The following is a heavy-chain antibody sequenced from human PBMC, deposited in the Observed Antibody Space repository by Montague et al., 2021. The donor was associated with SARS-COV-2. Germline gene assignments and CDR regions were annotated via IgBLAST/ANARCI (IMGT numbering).Heavy chain of an antibody. D-gene: IGHD6-13*01. CDR1: GGFISSGNW. CDR2: IFHNGAA. CDR3: ARDFVAAVPDRFDS. J-gene: IGHJ4*02. V-gene: IGHV4/OR15-8*02. Sequence: SETLSLTCAVSGGFISSGNWWSWVRQPPGKGLEWIGEIFHNGAASYNPSLKSRLTISMDKSKNEFSLKLNSVTAADTAMYYCARDFVAAVPDRFDSWGQGVLVTVSS.